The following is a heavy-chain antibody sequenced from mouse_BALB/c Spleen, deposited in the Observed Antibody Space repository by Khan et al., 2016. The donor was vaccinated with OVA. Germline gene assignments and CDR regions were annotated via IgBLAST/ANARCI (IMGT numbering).Heavy chain of an antibody. CDR3: ARAGRWFPY. V-gene: IGHV3-1*02. CDR1: GYSITSGYS. J-gene: IGHJ3*01. CDR2: IHYGGNT. Sequence: EVQLQESGPELGKHSKSLSLTCTVTGYSITSGYSWHWIRQFPGNKLEWMGYIHYGGNTNYNPSLKSRISITRDTARNQFFLQLNSVTTEDTATYYWARAGRWFPYWGQGTLVTVSA.